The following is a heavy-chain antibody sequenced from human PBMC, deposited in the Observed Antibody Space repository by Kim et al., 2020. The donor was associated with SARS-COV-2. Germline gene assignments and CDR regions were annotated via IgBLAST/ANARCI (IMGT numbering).Heavy chain of an antibody. J-gene: IGHJ6*02. CDR1: GYSFTSYW. V-gene: IGHV5-10-1*01. CDR2: IDPSDSYT. CDR3: ARHFDYGDYSVYYYYGMDV. Sequence: GESLKISCKGSGYSFTSYWISWVRQMPGKGLEWMGRIDPSDSYTNYSPSFQGHVTISADKSISTAYLQWSSLKASDTAMYYCARHFDYGDYSVYYYYGMDVWGQGTTVTVSS. D-gene: IGHD4-17*01.